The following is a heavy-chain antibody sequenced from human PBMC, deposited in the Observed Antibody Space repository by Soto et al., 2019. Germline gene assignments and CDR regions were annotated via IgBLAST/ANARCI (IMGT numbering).Heavy chain of an antibody. CDR3: AKDLAVGSPDY. J-gene: IGHJ4*02. D-gene: IGHD1-26*01. V-gene: IGHV3-9*01. CDR1: GFTFDDYA. Sequence: GGSLRLSCAASGFTFDDYAMHWVRQAPGKGLEWVSGISWNSASIGYADSVKGRFTISRDNAKNSLYLQMNTLRAEDTALYYCAKDLAVGSPDYWGQGTLVTVSS. CDR2: ISWNSASI.